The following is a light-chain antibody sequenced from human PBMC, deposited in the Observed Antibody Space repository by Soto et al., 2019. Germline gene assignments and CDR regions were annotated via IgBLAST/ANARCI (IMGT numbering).Light chain of an antibody. J-gene: IGKJ1*01. CDR2: EAT. CDR3: QQSFVSPWT. Sequence: DIQMTQSPSSLSASVGDRVTISCRASQNILKYLNWYQQRPGKAPNLLVYEATSLETGVSSKFSGSGSGTEFTLTINSLQPEDFATYYCQQSFVSPWTFGQGT. CDR1: QNILKY. V-gene: IGKV1-39*01.